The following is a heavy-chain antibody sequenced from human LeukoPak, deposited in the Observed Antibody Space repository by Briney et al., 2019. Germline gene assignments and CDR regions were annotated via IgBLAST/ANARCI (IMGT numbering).Heavy chain of an antibody. CDR3: AREISPADSSSAFDY. CDR2: INHSGST. J-gene: IGHJ4*02. CDR1: GGSFSGYY. D-gene: IGHD6-6*01. Sequence: SETLSLTCAVYGGSFSGYYWSWIRQPPGKGLEWIGEINHSGSTNYNSSLKSRVTISVDTSKNQFSLKLSSVTAADTAVYYCAREISPADSSSAFDYWGQGTLVTVSS. V-gene: IGHV4-34*01.